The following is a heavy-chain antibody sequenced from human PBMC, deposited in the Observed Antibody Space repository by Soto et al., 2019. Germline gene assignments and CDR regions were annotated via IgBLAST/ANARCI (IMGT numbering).Heavy chain of an antibody. J-gene: IGHJ4*02. CDR1: GFTLSRYA. CDR3: EKSESTRSGYSLD. D-gene: IGHD3-22*01. Sequence: GVSLRVSRAASGFTLSRYAVRWVRQAPGKGLEWVSAISGSGGSTYYADCVKGRFTISKDNSKNTLYLQVNSLRAEDTAVYYCEKSESTRSGYSLDWCQGT. CDR2: ISGSGGST. V-gene: IGHV3-23*01.